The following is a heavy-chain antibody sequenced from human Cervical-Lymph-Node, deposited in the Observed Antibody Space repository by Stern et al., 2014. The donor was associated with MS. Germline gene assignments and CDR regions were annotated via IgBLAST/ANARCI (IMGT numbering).Heavy chain of an antibody. CDR1: GFTFSDYY. Sequence: QVQLVESGGGLVKPGGSVRLSCAASGFTFSDYYMTWIRQAPGKGLEWLSYIDSSGTITYYADSVKGRFTMSRDNAKKSLYLQMNSLRVEDTAVYYCARVMSSGWTGFDYWGQGTLFTVSS. V-gene: IGHV3-11*01. D-gene: IGHD3/OR15-3a*01. CDR2: IDSSGTIT. CDR3: ARVMSSGWTGFDY. J-gene: IGHJ4*02.